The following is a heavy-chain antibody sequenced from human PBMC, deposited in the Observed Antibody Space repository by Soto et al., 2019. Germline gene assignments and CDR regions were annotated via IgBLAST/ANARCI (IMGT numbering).Heavy chain of an antibody. CDR3: ARGVVAARLYYYYYMDV. V-gene: IGHV1-18*01. CDR1: GYTFTSYG. Sequence: GASVKVSCKASGYTFTSYGISWVRQAPGQGLEWMGWISAYNGNTNYAQKLQGRVTMTTDTSTSTAYMELRSLRSDDTAVYYCARGVVAARLYYYYYMDVWGKGTTVTVSS. CDR2: ISAYNGNT. J-gene: IGHJ6*03. D-gene: IGHD6-6*01.